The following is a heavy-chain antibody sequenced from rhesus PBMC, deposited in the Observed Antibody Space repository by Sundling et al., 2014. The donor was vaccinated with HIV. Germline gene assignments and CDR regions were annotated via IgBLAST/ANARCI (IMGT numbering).Heavy chain of an antibody. V-gene: IGHV3-103*01. CDR3: AKASSWSDYFDC. J-gene: IGHJ4*01. Sequence: EVQLVETGGGLVQPGGSLKLSCAASGFTFSNYGMSWVRQAPGKGLEWVSSISSGGTSTYYADSVKGRFTISRDNSKNTLSLQMNNLRAEDTAVYYCAKASSWSDYFDCWGQGVLVTVSS. CDR2: ISSGGTST. D-gene: IGHD3-22*01. CDR1: GFTFSNYG.